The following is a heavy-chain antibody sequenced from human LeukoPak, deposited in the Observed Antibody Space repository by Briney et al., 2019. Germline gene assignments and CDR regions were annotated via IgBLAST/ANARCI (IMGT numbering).Heavy chain of an antibody. Sequence: SETLSLTCAVYGGSFSGYHWSWIRQPPGKGLEWIGEINHSGSTNYNPSLKSRVTISVDTSKNQFSLKLSSVTAADTAVYYCARTAALDYWGQGTLVTVSS. CDR2: INHSGST. V-gene: IGHV4-34*01. J-gene: IGHJ4*02. D-gene: IGHD6-13*01. CDR1: GGSFSGYH. CDR3: ARTAALDY.